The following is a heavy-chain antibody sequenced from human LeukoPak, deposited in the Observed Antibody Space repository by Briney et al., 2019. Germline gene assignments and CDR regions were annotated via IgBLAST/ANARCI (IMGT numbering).Heavy chain of an antibody. V-gene: IGHV3-7*01. CDR3: ARDLWGAYRVDYFDY. Sequence: GGSLILSCAASGFTFSNYWMSWVRRAPGKGLEWVANMKQDGSETYYVDSVRGRFTISRDNAKKSLYLQMNSLRAEDTAVYYCARDLWGAYRVDYFDYWGQGTLVTVSS. CDR1: GFTFSNYW. J-gene: IGHJ4*02. CDR2: MKQDGSET. D-gene: IGHD3-3*01.